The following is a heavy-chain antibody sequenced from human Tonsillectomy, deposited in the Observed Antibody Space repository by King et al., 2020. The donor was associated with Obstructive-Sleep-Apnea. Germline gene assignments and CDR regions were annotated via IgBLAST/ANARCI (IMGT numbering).Heavy chain of an antibody. Sequence: QLQESGPGLVKPSETLSLTCTVSGGSISSSSYYWGWIRQPPGKGLEWIGSIYYSGSTYYNPSLKSRVTISVDTSKNQFSLKLSSVTAADTAVYYCARVQWLVAKTRTYYFDYWGQGTLVTVSS. CDR1: GGSISSSSYY. CDR2: IYYSGST. J-gene: IGHJ4*02. V-gene: IGHV4-39*07. CDR3: ARVQWLVAKTRTYYFDY. D-gene: IGHD6-19*01.